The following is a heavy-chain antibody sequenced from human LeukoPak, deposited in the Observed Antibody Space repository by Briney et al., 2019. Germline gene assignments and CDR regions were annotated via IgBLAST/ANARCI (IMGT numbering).Heavy chain of an antibody. Sequence: KASQTLSLTCTVSGGSISSGDYYWSWIRQPPGKGLEWIGYIYYSGSTYYNPSLKSRVTISVDTSKNQFSLKLSSVTAADTAVYYCAREVVRGVITNNWFDPWGQGTLVTVSS. J-gene: IGHJ5*02. D-gene: IGHD3-10*01. CDR2: IYYSGST. CDR1: GGSISSGDYY. CDR3: AREVVRGVITNNWFDP. V-gene: IGHV4-30-4*01.